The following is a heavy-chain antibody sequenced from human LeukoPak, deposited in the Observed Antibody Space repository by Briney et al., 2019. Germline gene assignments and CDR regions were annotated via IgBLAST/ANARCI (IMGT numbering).Heavy chain of an antibody. CDR1: GFTFSSYA. D-gene: IGHD6-19*01. J-gene: IGHJ4*02. Sequence: GGSLRLSCAASGFTFSSYAMHWVRQAPGKGLEWVSAISGSGGSTYYADSVKGRFTISRDNSKNTLYLQMNSLRAEDTAVYYCAKDRGQYSSGWYYFDYWGQGTLVTVSS. V-gene: IGHV3-23*01. CDR2: ISGSGGST. CDR3: AKDRGQYSSGWYYFDY.